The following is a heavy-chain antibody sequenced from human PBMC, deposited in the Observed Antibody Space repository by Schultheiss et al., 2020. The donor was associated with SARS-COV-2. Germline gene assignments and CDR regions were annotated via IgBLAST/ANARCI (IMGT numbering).Heavy chain of an antibody. D-gene: IGHD4-17*01. CDR1: GYSISSGYY. CDR3: ARGTNHYGDSLNFDY. Sequence: SETLSLTCAVSGYSISSGYYWGWIRQPPGKGLEWIGSIYHSGSTYYNPSLKSRVTISVDTSKNQFSLKLSSVTAADTAVYYCARGTNHYGDSLNFDYWGQGTLVTVSS. CDR2: IYHSGST. V-gene: IGHV4-38-2*01. J-gene: IGHJ4*02.